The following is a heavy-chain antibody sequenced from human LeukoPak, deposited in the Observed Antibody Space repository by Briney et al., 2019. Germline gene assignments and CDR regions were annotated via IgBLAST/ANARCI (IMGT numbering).Heavy chain of an antibody. CDR3: ARHYGP. CDR2: IYYSGST. J-gene: IGHJ4*02. CDR1: GFTFSSYA. D-gene: IGHD3-10*01. V-gene: IGHV4-39*01. Sequence: PGGSLRLSCAASGFTFSSYAMSWVRQPPGKGLEWIGSIYYSGSTYYNPSLKSRVTISVDTSKNQFSLKLNSVTATDTAVYYCARHYGPWGQGTLVTVSS.